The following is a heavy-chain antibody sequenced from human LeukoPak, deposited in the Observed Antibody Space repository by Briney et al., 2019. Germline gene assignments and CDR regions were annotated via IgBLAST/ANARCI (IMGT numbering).Heavy chain of an antibody. V-gene: IGHV4-34*01. D-gene: IGHD2-2*01. CDR2: INHSGST. J-gene: IGHJ6*02. CDR3: AGRLGVVVPAATGMDV. CDR1: GGSFSGYY. Sequence: SETLSLTCAVYGGSFSGYYWSWIRQPPGKGLEWIGEINHSGSTNYNPSLKSRVTISVDTSKNQSSLKLSSVTAADTAVYYCAGRLGVVVPAATGMDVWGQGTTVTVSS.